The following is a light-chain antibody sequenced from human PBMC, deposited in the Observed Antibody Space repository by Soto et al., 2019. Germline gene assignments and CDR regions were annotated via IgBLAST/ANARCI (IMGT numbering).Light chain of an antibody. CDR1: QSLRGW. V-gene: IGKV1-5*01. J-gene: IGKJ5*01. Sequence: DIQMTHSPSSLSASVGDRVTITCRASQSLRGWLAWYQQRPGKAPKALIYDASTLASGVPSRFNGSGSGTEFTLTISSLQPDDFATYYCQQYITYSTFGQGTRLEI. CDR3: QQYITYST. CDR2: DAS.